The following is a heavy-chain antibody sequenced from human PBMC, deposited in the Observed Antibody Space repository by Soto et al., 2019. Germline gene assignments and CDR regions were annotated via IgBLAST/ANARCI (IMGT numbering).Heavy chain of an antibody. CDR3: AKNQGPEVSYQVRPFDY. J-gene: IGHJ4*02. CDR1: GFTFSSYA. CDR2: ISGSGGST. V-gene: IGHV3-23*01. Sequence: GGSLRLSCAASGFTFSSYAMSWVRQAPGKGLEWVSAISGSGGSTYYADSVKGRFTISRDNSKNTLYLQMNSLRAEDTAVYYCAKNQGPEVSYQVRPFDYWGQGTLVTVSS. D-gene: IGHD5-18*01.